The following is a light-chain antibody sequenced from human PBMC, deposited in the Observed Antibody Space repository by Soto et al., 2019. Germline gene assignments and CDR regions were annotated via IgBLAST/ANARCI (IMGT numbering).Light chain of an antibody. CDR1: QNVFTN. J-gene: IGKJ5*01. CDR3: QPYEDWPPIT. V-gene: IGKV3-15*01. CDR2: GAS. Sequence: VVTQSASTLSVYPGESATLSCRASQNVFTNVAWYQQKPGQAPTLLIYGASTRAPGVPARFSGSGSATEFTLTISSLQSEDFAVYYSQPYEDWPPITSGQRTRLEI.